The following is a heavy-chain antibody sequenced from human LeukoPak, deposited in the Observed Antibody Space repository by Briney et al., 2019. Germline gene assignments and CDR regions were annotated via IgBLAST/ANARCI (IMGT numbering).Heavy chain of an antibody. J-gene: IGHJ4*02. CDR1: GYSISSGYY. Sequence: SETLSLTCAVSGYSISSGYYWGWIRRPPGKGLEWIGSIYHSGSTYYNPSLKSRVTISVDTSKNQFSLKLSSVTAADTAVYYCARQTPETLDYWGQGTLVTVSS. V-gene: IGHV4-38-2*01. CDR3: ARQTPETLDY. CDR2: IYHSGST.